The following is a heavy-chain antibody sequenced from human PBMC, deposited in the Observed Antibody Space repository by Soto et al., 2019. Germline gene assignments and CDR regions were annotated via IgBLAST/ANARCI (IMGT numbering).Heavy chain of an antibody. J-gene: IGHJ4*02. CDR3: AREGSLTGDYDY. CDR1: GGSISSYY. Sequence: SETLSLTCTVSGGSISSYYWSWIRQPPGKGLEWIGYIYYSGSTNYNPSLKSRVTISVDTSKNQFSLKLSSVTAADTAVYYCAREGSLTGDYDYWGQGTLVTVSS. D-gene: IGHD3-9*01. V-gene: IGHV4-59*12. CDR2: IYYSGST.